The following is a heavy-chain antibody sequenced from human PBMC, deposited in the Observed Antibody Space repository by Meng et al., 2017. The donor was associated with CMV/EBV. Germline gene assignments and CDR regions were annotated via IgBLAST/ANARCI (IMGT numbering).Heavy chain of an antibody. V-gene: IGHV3-15*01. D-gene: IGHD5-12*01. J-gene: IGHJ4*02. CDR3: TTDRGYSGYDFDY. CDR1: GFTFSNAW. Sequence: GQLVGSGGGLVKPGGSLRLSFAASGFTFSNAWMSWVRQAPGKGLEWVGRIKSKTDGGTTDYAAPVKGRFTISRDDSKNTLYLQMNSLKTEDTAVYYCTTDRGYSGYDFDYWGQGTLVTVSS. CDR2: IKSKTDGGTT.